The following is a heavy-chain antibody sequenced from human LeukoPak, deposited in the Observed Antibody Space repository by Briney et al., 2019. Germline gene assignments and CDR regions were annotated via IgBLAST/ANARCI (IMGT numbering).Heavy chain of an antibody. D-gene: IGHD6-6*01. CDR2: ITGGAGNS. J-gene: IGHJ4*02. V-gene: IGHV3-23*01. CDR1: GFTFRTYA. CDR3: AKEYKTSSTDY. Sequence: GGSRRLSCAASGFTFRTYAMSWVRQAPGQGLEWVSAITGGAGNSHYADSVKGRFTISRDNSKNMLYLQMNSLRVEDTAIYYCAKEYKTSSTDYWGQGTLVTVSS.